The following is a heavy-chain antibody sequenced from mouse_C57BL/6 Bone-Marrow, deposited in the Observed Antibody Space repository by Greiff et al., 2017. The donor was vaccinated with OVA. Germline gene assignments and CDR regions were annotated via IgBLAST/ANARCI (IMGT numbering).Heavy chain of an antibody. CDR3: ARVYYGSDY. CDR2: IYPGDGDT. V-gene: IGHV1-82*01. D-gene: IGHD1-1*01. J-gene: IGHJ2*01. Sequence: VQLKQSGPELVKPGASGKISCKASGYAFSSSWMNWVKQRPGKGLEWIGRIYPGDGDTNYNGKFKGKATLTADKSSSTAYMQLSSLTSEDSAVYFCARVYYGSDYWGKGTTLTVSS. CDR1: GYAFSSSW.